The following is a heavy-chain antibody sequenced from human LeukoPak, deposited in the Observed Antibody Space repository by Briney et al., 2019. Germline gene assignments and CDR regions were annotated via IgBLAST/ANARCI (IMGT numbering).Heavy chain of an antibody. V-gene: IGHV1-2*02. J-gene: IGHJ4*02. CDR1: GYTFTGYY. Sequence: ASVKVSCKASGYTFTGYYIHWVRQAPGQGLEWMGWINPNSGGTNSAQKFQGRVTMTRDTSISTAYMELSRLRSDDTAMYYCATMGTPGFDYWGRGTLVTVPS. CDR3: ATMGTPGFDY. D-gene: IGHD1-14*01. CDR2: INPNSGGT.